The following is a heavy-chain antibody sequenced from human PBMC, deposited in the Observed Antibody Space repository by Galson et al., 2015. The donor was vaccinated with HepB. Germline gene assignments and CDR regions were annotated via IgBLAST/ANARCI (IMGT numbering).Heavy chain of an antibody. CDR3: ARDNILPPPGFDD. CDR1: GCTFTNYA. D-gene: IGHD1-26*01. J-gene: IGHJ4*02. V-gene: IGHV1-3*01. CDR2: INAGNGNT. Sequence: SVKVSCKASGCTFTNYAMHWVRQAPGQRLEWMGWINAGNGNTKYSQKFQGRVTITRDTSASTAYMELSSLRSEDTAVYYCARDNILPPPGFDDWGQGTQVPVSS.